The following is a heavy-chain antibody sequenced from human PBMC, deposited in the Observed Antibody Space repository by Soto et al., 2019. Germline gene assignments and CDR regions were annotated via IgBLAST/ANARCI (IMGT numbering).Heavy chain of an antibody. CDR3: ARTRIRIQRWVGYCSSTSCSTDY. CDR1: GFSLSTSGVG. Sequence: SGPTLVNPTQTLTLTCTFSGFSLSTSGVGVGWIRQPPGKALEWLALIYWNDDKRYSPSLKSRLTITKDTSKNQVVLTMTNMDPVDTATYYCARTRIRIQRWVGYCSSTSCSTDYWGQGTLVTVSS. J-gene: IGHJ4*02. V-gene: IGHV2-5*01. CDR2: IYWNDDK. D-gene: IGHD2-2*03.